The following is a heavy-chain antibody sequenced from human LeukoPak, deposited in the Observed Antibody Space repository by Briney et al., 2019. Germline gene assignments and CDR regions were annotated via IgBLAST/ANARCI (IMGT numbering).Heavy chain of an antibody. CDR3: AKVGNWNYGNAFDI. D-gene: IGHD1-7*01. CDR2: ILYDGSNK. V-gene: IGHV3-30*18. CDR1: GFTFSNYG. J-gene: IGHJ3*02. Sequence: GRSLRLSCAASGFTFSNYGMHWVRQAPGKGLEWVAGILYDGSNKYYGDSVKGRFTISRDNSKNTLYLQMNSLRAEDTAVYYCAKVGNWNYGNAFDIWGPGTMVTVSS.